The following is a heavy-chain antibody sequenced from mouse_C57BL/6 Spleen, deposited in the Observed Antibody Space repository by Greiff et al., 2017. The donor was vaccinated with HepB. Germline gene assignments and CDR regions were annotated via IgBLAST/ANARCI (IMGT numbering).Heavy chain of an antibody. V-gene: IGHV3-6*01. CDR1: GYSITSGYY. CDR3: AGGGLDHGYRNWYFDV. CDR2: ISDDGSN. J-gene: IGHJ1*03. Sequence: EVKLQESGPGLVKPSQSLSLTCSVSGYSITSGYYWNWIRQFPGNKLEWMGYISDDGSNNYNPSLKNRISITRDTSKNQFFLKLDSVTTEDTATYYCAGGGLDHGYRNWYFDVWGTGTTVTVSS. D-gene: IGHD2-2*01.